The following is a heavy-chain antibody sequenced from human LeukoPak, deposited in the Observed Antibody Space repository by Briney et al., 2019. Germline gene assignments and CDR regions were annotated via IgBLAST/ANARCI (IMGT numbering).Heavy chain of an antibody. Sequence: ASVKVSCKASGYTFTSYYMHWVRQAPGQGLEWMGWINPNSGGTNYAQKFQGRVTMTRDTSISTAYMELSRLRSDDTAVYYCALQHYYYDSSGYYWHYFDYWGQGTLVTVSS. CDR3: ALQHYYYDSSGYYWHYFDY. CDR2: INPNSGGT. V-gene: IGHV1-2*02. J-gene: IGHJ4*02. CDR1: GYTFTSYY. D-gene: IGHD3-22*01.